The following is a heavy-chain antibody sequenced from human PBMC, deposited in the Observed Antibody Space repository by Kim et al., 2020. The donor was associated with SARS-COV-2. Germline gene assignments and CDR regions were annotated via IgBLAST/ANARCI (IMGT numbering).Heavy chain of an antibody. D-gene: IGHD5-12*01. V-gene: IGHV1-18*01. Sequence: SAKKLQGRVTMTTDTSTSTAYMELRSLRSDDTAVYYCAREGGWGLRFFDYWGQGTLVTVSS. J-gene: IGHJ4*02. CDR3: AREGGWGLRFFDY.